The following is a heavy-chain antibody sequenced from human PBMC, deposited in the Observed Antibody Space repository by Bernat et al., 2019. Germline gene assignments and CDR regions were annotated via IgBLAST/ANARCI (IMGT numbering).Heavy chain of an antibody. Sequence: VQLVESGGGLVKPGGSLRLSCAASGFTFSSYSMHWVRQAPGKGLEWVAFISYDGSNKYYADSVKGRFTLSRDNSKNTLYLQMNSLRAEDTAVYYCAKDQAVTDEIAFDIWGQGTMVTVSS. D-gene: IGHD4-17*01. CDR2: ISYDGSNK. CDR1: GFTFSSYS. CDR3: AKDQAVTDEIAFDI. J-gene: IGHJ3*02. V-gene: IGHV3-30*18.